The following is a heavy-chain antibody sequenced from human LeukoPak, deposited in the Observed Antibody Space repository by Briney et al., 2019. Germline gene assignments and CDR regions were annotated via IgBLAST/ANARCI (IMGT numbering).Heavy chain of an antibody. D-gene: IGHD6-6*01. J-gene: IGHJ4*02. CDR3: ARWGMDSSSSDY. Sequence: ASVKVSCKASGYTFTSYDINWVRQATGQGLEWMGWMNPNSGNTGYAQKFQGRVTITRNTSISTAYMELSSLRSEDTAVYYCARWGMDSSSSDYWGQGTLVTVSS. CDR1: GYTFTSYD. V-gene: IGHV1-8*03. CDR2: MNPNSGNT.